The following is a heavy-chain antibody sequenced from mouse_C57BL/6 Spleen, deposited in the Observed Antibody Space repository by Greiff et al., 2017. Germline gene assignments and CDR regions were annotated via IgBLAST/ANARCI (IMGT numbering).Heavy chain of an antibody. J-gene: IGHJ4*01. CDR1: GYAFSSSW. CDR2: IYPSDSET. CDR3: ARRGDSSGYNAMDY. D-gene: IGHD3-2*02. V-gene: IGHV1-61*01. Sequence: QVQLQQSGPELVKPGASVKISCKASGYAFSSSWMNWVKQRPGQGLEWIGNIYPSDSETHYNQKFKDKATLTVDKSSSTAYMQLSSLTSEDSAVYYCARRGDSSGYNAMDYWGQGTSVTVSS.